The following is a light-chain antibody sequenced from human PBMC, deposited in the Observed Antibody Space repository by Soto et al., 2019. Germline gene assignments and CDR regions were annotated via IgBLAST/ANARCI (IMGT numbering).Light chain of an antibody. V-gene: IGLV2-14*01. CDR3: SSYTGSSTLYV. CDR1: SSDVGAYNY. Sequence: QSALTQPASVSGSPGQSITISCTGTSSDVGAYNYVSWYQQHPGKAPKLMIYDVSNRPSGVSNRFSGSKSGNTASLTISGLQAEDEAAYYCSSYTGSSTLYVFGTGTKVTVL. CDR2: DVS. J-gene: IGLJ1*01.